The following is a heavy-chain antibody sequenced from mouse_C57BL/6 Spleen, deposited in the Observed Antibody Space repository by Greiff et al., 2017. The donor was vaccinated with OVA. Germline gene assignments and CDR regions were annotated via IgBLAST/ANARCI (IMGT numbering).Heavy chain of an antibody. CDR1: GFNITDYY. CDR2: IDPEDGET. D-gene: IGHD1-1*01. V-gene: IGHV14-2*01. J-gene: IGHJ1*03. CDR3: ARITTVVATEWYFDV. Sequence: EVQLQQSGAELVKPGASVKLSCTASGFNITDYYMHWVKQRTEQGLEWIGRIDPEDGETKYAPKFQGKATITADTSSNTAYLQLSSLTSEDTAVYYFARITTVVATEWYFDVWGTGTTVTVSS.